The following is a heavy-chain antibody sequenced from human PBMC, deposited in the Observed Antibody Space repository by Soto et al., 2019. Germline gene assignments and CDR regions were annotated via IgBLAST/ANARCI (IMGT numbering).Heavy chain of an antibody. V-gene: IGHV1-69*02. D-gene: IGHD6-13*01. CDR2: IIPILGIG. J-gene: IGHJ5*02. CDR1: GGTFSSYT. Sequence: SVKVSCKASGGTFSSYTISWVRQAPGQGLEWMGRIIPILGIGNYAQKFQGRVTITADKSTSTAYMELSSLRSEDTAVYYCARGSFSSSSNNWFDPWGQGTLVTVSS. CDR3: ARGSFSSSSNNWFDP.